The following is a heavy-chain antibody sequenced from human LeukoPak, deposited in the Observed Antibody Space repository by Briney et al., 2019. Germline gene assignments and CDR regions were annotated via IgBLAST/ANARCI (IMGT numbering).Heavy chain of an antibody. V-gene: IGHV4-59*02. CDR3: ATVGGGDLSTLYYFDY. CDR1: GASVSSHY. J-gene: IGHJ4*02. Sequence: SETLSLTCAVSGASVSSHYWTWIRQSPGRDLEWIGHIYHSGTTKYNPSLKSRVTISVDTPKSQFSLKLKSVSAADTAVYYCATVGGGDLSTLYYFDYWGQGTLVTVSS. D-gene: IGHD2-21*02. CDR2: IYHSGTT.